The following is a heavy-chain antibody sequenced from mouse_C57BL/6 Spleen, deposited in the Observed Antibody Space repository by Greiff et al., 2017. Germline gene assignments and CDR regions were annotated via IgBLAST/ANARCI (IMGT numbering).Heavy chain of an antibody. CDR3: ARDYYGNYDWYFDV. V-gene: IGHV3-6*01. D-gene: IGHD2-1*01. CDR1: GYSITSGYY. J-gene: IGHJ1*03. CDR2: ISYDGSN. Sequence: DVKLQESGPGLVKPSQSLSLTCSVTGYSITSGYYWNWIRQFPGNKLEWMGYISYDGSNNYNPSLKNRISITRDTSKNQFFLKLNSVTTEDTATYYCARDYYGNYDWYFDVWGTGTTVTVSS.